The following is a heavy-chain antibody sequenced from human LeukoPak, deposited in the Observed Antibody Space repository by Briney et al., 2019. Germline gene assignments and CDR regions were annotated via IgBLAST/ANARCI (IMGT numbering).Heavy chain of an antibody. J-gene: IGHJ6*03. V-gene: IGHV1-8*01. D-gene: IGHD3-3*01. CDR3: ARATYDLGYYYMDV. CDR1: GYTFTSYD. CDR2: MNPNSGNT. Sequence: ASLKVSCKASGYTFTSYDINWVRQSTGQGLESMGWMNPNSGNTGYAQKFQGRVTMTRNTSISTAYMELSSLRSEDTAVYYCARATYDLGYYYMDVWGKGTTVTVSS.